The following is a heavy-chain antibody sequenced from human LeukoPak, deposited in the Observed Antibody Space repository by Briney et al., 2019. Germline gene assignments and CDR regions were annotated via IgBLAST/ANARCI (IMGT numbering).Heavy chain of an antibody. CDR3: AREWQGGIAAAGTRIEGDY. D-gene: IGHD6-13*01. Sequence: GGSLRLSCAVSGFSVSGYWMTWVRQAPGKGLEWVANIKQDGSEKNYVDSAKGRFTISRDNAENSLFLQMNSLRVEDTAVYYCAREWQGGIAAAGTRIEGDYWGQGTLVAVSS. CDR2: IKQDGSEK. V-gene: IGHV3-7*01. J-gene: IGHJ4*02. CDR1: GFSVSGYW.